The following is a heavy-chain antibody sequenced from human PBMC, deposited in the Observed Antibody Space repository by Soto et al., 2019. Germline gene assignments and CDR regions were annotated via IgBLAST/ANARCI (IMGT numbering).Heavy chain of an antibody. V-gene: IGHV3-48*01. CDR1: GFTFSSYS. D-gene: IGHD1-26*01. CDR2: ISSSSSTI. J-gene: IGHJ4*02. CDR3: ARVGSRGILRGNY. Sequence: PGGSLRLSCAASGFTFSSYSMNWVRQAPGKGLEWVSYISSSSSTIYYADSVKGRFTISRDNAKNSLYLQMNSLRAEDTAVYYCARVGSRGILRGNYWGQGTLVTVSS.